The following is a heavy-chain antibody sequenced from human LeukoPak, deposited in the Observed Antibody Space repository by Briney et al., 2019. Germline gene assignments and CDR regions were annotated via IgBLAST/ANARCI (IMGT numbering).Heavy chain of an antibody. CDR2: ISGSGGST. D-gene: IGHD6-19*01. V-gene: IGHV3-23*01. J-gene: IGHJ4*02. Sequence: GGSLRLSCAASGFTFSSYAMSWVRQAPGKGLGWVSAISGSGGSTYYADSVKGRFTISRDNSKNTLYLQMNSLRAEDTAVYYCAKLGEQWLVPSFDYWGQGTLVTVSS. CDR3: AKLGEQWLVPSFDY. CDR1: GFTFSSYA.